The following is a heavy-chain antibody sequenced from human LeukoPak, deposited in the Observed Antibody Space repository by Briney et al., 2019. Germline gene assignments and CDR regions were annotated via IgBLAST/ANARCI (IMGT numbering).Heavy chain of an antibody. CDR2: INPNSGGT. V-gene: IGHV1-2*02. D-gene: IGHD3-3*01. CDR3: ARDGTIFGVVITMDV. J-gene: IGHJ6*04. CDR1: GYTFTGYY. Sequence: ASVKVSCKASGYTFTGYYMNWVRQAPGQGLEWMGWINPNSGGTNYAQKFQGRVTMTRDTSISTAYMELSRLRSDDTAVYYCARDGTIFGVVITMDVWGKGTTVTVSS.